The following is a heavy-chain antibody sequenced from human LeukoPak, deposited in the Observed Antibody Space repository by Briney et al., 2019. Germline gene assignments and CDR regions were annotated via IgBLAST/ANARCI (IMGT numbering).Heavy chain of an antibody. CDR2: IDQDGSEK. V-gene: IGHV3-7*01. J-gene: IGHJ4*02. D-gene: IGHD3-22*01. Sequence: GGSLRLSCAASGFTFSGYWMSWLRQAPGKGLEWVANIDQDGSEKYYVDSVKGRFTVSRDNAKNSLYLQMNSLRDEDTAVYYCARFYYDISGYFSSFDRWGQGTLVTVSS. CDR3: ARFYYDISGYFSSFDR. CDR1: GFTFSGYW.